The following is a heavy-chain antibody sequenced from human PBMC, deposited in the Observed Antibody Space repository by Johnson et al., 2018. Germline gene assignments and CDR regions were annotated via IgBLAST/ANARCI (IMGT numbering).Heavy chain of an antibody. Sequence: VQLQESGGGLVPPGRSLRLSCIASGSGFDFDDYAMNWVRQAPGKGLEWVAVLYRGGSTSYAASVKGRFTVSRDDSKNTLFLQMNSLGAEDTAVYYCARDKPDNSDDAFDIWGQGTMVTVSS. CDR1: GSGFDFDDYA. V-gene: IGHV3-66*02. J-gene: IGHJ3*02. CDR2: LYRGGST. CDR3: ARDKPDNSDDAFDI. D-gene: IGHD4-23*01.